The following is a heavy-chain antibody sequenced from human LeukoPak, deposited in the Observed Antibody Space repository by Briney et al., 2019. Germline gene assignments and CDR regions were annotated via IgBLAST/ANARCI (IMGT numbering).Heavy chain of an antibody. J-gene: IGHJ4*02. V-gene: IGHV4-59*08. CDR1: GGSFSGYY. D-gene: IGHD3-10*01. Sequence: SETLSLTCAVYGGSFSGYYWSWIRQPPGKGLEWIGYIYHSGTTNYNPSLKSRVTISVDTSKNQFSLKLSSVTAADTAVYYCARLPITMVRGVRRGSFDYWGQGTLVTVSS. CDR3: ARLPITMVRGVRRGSFDY. CDR2: IYHSGTT.